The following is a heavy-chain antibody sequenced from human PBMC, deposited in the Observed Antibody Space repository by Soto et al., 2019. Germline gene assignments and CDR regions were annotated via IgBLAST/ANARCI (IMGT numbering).Heavy chain of an antibody. Sequence: PGGSMRLSCAASVFPFNSYGMHWVRQAPGKGLEWVAVIWYDGSNKYYADSVKGRFTISRDNSKNTLYLQMNSLRAEDTAVYYCARDSEVTGRIGSYYYYGMDVWGQGTTVTVSS. CDR3: ARDSEVTGRIGSYYYYGMDV. J-gene: IGHJ6*02. CDR1: VFPFNSYG. D-gene: IGHD5-18*01. CDR2: IWYDGSNK. V-gene: IGHV3-33*01.